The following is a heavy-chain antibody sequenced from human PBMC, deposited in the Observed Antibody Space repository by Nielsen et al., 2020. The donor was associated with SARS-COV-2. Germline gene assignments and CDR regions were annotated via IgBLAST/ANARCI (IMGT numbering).Heavy chain of an antibody. J-gene: IGHJ4*02. Sequence: SETLSLTCTVSGYSISSGYYWGWIRQPPGKGLEWIGSIYYSGSTYYNPSLKSRVTISVDTSKNQFSLKLSSVTAADTAVYYCARHEGRWLPLGLFDYWGQGTLVTVSS. CDR2: IYYSGST. D-gene: IGHD5-24*01. CDR1: GYSISSGYY. CDR3: ARHEGRWLPLGLFDY. V-gene: IGHV4-38-2*02.